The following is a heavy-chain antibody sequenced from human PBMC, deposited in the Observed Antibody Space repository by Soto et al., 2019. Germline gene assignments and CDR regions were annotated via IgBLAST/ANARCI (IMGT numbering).Heavy chain of an antibody. V-gene: IGHV3-7*01. J-gene: IGHJ5*02. CDR2: IKEDGSEE. CDR1: GFTFSKYW. D-gene: IGHD6-13*01. CDR3: ERVKVKVADGNAWIDT. Sequence: GGSLRLSCAASGFTFSKYWMSWVRQAPGKGLEWVANIKEDGSEEYYVDSVKGRFTISRDNAKNSLYLQMNSLRAEDTAVYYCERVKVKVADGNAWIDTWGQGTLVTVSS.